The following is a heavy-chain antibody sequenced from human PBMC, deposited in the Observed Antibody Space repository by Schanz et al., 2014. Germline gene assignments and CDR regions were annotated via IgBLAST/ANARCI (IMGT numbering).Heavy chain of an antibody. Sequence: EVQLVESGGGLVQPGGSLRLSCAASGFTFSSYSMNWVRQAPGKGLEWVSLISDSGDTAYYADSVKGRFTISRDNAENTLFLQMNSLRAEDTAVYYCARKVVATIGGYYDNWGQGTLVTVSS. D-gene: IGHD5-12*01. V-gene: IGHV3-23*04. CDR2: ISDSGDTA. CDR3: ARKVVATIGGYYDN. CDR1: GFTFSSYS. J-gene: IGHJ4*02.